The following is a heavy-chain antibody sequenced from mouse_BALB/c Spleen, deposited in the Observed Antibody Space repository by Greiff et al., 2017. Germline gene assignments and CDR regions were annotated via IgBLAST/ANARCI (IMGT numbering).Heavy chain of an antibody. CDR1: GNSITSGY. CDR2: ISYSGST. CDR3: ARTGSDGYYCAMDY. J-gene: IGHJ4*01. V-gene: IGHV3-8*02. D-gene: IGHD1-1*02. Sequence: EVQLQESGPSLVKPSQTLSLTCSVTGNSITSGYWNWIRKFPGNKLEYMGYISYSGSTYNNPSLKSRISITRDTSENQYYIQLNSVTTEDTATYYCARTGSDGYYCAMDYWGQGTSVTVSS.